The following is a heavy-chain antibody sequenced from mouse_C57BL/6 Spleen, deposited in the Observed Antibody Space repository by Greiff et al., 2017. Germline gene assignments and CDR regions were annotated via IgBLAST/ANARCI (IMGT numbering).Heavy chain of an antibody. CDR3: ASSMGFYSNDEGFAY. D-gene: IGHD2-12*01. J-gene: IGHJ3*01. Sequence: QVQLKQPGAELVRPGSSVKLSCKASGYTFTSYWMHWVKQRPIQGLEWIGNIDPSDSETHYNQKFKDKATLTVDKSSSTAYMQLSSLTSEDSAVYYCASSMGFYSNDEGFAYWGQGTLVTVSA. CDR1: GYTFTSYW. V-gene: IGHV1-52*01. CDR2: IDPSDSET.